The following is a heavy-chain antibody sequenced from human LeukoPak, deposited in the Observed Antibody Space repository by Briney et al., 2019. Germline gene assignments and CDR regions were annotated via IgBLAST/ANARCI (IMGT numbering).Heavy chain of an antibody. J-gene: IGHJ4*02. CDR3: AKDPGIPYYFDY. CDR1: GFTFSSYG. CDR2: ISYDGSNK. Sequence: PGRSLRLSCAASGFTFSSYGMHWVRQAPGKGLEWVAVISYDGSNKYYADSVKGRFTISRDNSKNTLYLQMNSLRAEDTAVYYCAKDPGIPYYFDYWGQGTLSPSPQ. V-gene: IGHV3-30*18.